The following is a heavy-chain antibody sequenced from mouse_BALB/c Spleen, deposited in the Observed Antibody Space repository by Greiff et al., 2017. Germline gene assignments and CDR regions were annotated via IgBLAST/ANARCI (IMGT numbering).Heavy chain of an antibody. V-gene: IGHV5-6*01. CDR1: GFTFSSYG. CDR3: GGGNYLYAMDY. D-gene: IGHD1-1*02. Sequence: EVKLVESGGDLVKPGGSLKLSCAASGFTFSSYGMSWVRQTPDKRLEWVATISSGGSYTYYPDSVKGRFTISRDNAKNTLYLQMSSLKSEDTAMYYCGGGNYLYAMDYWGQGTSVTVSS. J-gene: IGHJ4*01. CDR2: ISSGGSYT.